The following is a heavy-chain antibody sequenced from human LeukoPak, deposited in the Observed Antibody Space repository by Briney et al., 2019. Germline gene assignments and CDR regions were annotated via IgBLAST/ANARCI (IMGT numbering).Heavy chain of an antibody. CDR1: VFTFSSYS. Sequence: GGSLRLSCAASVFTFSSYSMNWVRQAPGKGLEWVSSIGSGSKYIYNADSVKGRFTISRDNAKNSLYLQMNSLRAEDTAVYYCARALSYSYGSMDFWGQGTLVIVSS. V-gene: IGHV3-21*01. J-gene: IGHJ4*02. CDR2: IGSGSKYI. D-gene: IGHD5-18*01. CDR3: ARALSYSYGSMDF.